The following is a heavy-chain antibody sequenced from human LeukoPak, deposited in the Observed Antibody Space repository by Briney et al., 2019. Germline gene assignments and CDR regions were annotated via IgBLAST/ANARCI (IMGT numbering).Heavy chain of an antibody. CDR3: ARDGGVYCGGDCFYYYYYYMDV. CDR1: GFTFSSYS. D-gene: IGHD2-21*02. J-gene: IGHJ6*03. Sequence: GGSLRLSCAASGFTFSSYSMNWVRQAPGKGLEWVSYISSSSSTIYYADSVKGRFTISRDNAKNSLYLQMNSLRAEDTTVYYCARDGGVYCGGDCFYYYYYYMDVWGKGTTVTVSS. V-gene: IGHV3-48*04. CDR2: ISSSSSTI.